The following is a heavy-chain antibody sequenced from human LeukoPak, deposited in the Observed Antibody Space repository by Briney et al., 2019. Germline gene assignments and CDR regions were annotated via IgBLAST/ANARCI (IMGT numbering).Heavy chain of an antibody. D-gene: IGHD2-2*03. J-gene: IGHJ1*01. CDR1: GYTFTGYY. CDR3: ARGTGYCSDTSCFGCPEYLQY. Sequence: ASVKVSCKASGYTFTGYYMHWVRQSPGQGLEWVGWINTSRGGTNYAQKFQGRVTVTRDTSISTAYMELSGLTYDDTAVYYCARGTGYCSDTSCFGCPEYLQYWGQGTLVTVSS. CDR2: INTSRGGT. V-gene: IGHV1-2*02.